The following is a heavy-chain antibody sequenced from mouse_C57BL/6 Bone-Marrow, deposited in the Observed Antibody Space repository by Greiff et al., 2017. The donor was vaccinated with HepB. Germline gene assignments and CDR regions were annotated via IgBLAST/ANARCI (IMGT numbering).Heavy chain of an antibody. J-gene: IGHJ4*01. CDR3: VRPLYYGQYYAMDY. V-gene: IGHV10-1*01. CDR2: IRSKSNNYAT. D-gene: IGHD2-1*01. CDR1: GFSFNTYA. Sequence: GGGLVQPKGSLKLSCAASGFSFNTYAMNWVRQAPGKGLEWVARIRSKSNNYATYYADSVKDRFTISRDDSESMLYLQMNNLKTEDTAMYYCVRPLYYGQYYAMDYWGQGTSVTVSS.